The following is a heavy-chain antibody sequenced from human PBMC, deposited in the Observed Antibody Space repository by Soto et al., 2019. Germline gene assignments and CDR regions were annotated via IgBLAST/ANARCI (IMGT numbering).Heavy chain of an antibody. CDR3: ARAGDSSGPVALGY. D-gene: IGHD6-19*01. V-gene: IGHV4-30-2*01. Sequence: QLQLQESGSGLVKPSQTLSLTCAVSGGSISSGGSSWSWIRQPPGKGLEWIGYIYHSGSTYYNPSLTSRVTISVDRSKTQFSLKLSSVPAADTAVYYCARAGDSSGPVALGYWGQGTLVTVSS. J-gene: IGHJ4*02. CDR2: IYHSGST. CDR1: GGSISSGGSS.